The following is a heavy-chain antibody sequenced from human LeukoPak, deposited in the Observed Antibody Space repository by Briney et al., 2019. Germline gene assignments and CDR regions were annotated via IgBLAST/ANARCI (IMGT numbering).Heavy chain of an antibody. CDR2: IKEDGSQK. CDR3: ARLPLTARRHFDY. D-gene: IGHD5-18*01. CDR1: GFTLCTYW. J-gene: IGHJ4*02. V-gene: IGHV3-7*05. Sequence: GGALRLSCAASGFTLCTYWMSWVRQAPGKGVEWGANIKEDGSQKYYVDSVKGRFTISRDNAKNSQYLQMNSLRAEDTAVYYCARLPLTARRHFDYWGQGTLVTVSS.